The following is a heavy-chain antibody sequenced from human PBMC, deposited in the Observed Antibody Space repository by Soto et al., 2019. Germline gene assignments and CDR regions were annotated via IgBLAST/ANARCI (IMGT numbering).Heavy chain of an antibody. J-gene: IGHJ3*02. CDR2: IRNNSSYI. V-gene: IGHV3-21*01. Sequence: PGGSLRLSCAASGFTFSSYAMHWVRQAPGKGLEWVSAIRNNSSYIYYADSVKGRFTISRDNAKNSLYLQMNSLRAEDTAVYYCARDSGGYAEDDAFDIWGQGTMVTVSS. D-gene: IGHD5-12*01. CDR3: ARDSGGYAEDDAFDI. CDR1: GFTFSSYA.